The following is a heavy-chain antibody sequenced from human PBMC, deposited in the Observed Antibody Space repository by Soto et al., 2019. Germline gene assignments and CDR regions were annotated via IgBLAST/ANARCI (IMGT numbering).Heavy chain of an antibody. J-gene: IGHJ3*02. CDR3: ARWVAAGELKYCSGGSCYGRSGFDI. CDR2: INPNSGGT. V-gene: IGHV1-2*04. Sequence: VSCKASGYTFTGYYMHWVRQAPGQGLEWMGWINPNSGGTNYAQKFQGWVTMTRDTSISTAYMELSRLRSDDTAVYYCARWVAAGELKYCSGGSCYGRSGFDIWGQGTMVTVSS. CDR1: GYTFTGYY. D-gene: IGHD2-15*01.